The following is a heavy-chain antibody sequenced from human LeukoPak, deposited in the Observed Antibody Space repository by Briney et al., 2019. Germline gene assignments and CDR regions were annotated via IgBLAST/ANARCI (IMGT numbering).Heavy chain of an antibody. D-gene: IGHD3-10*01. J-gene: IGHJ5*02. CDR1: GGSISSSNW. CDR2: IYHSGST. Sequence: PSETLSLTCAVSGGSISSSNWWSWVRQPPGQGLEWIGEIYHSGSTNYNPSLKSRVTISVDTSKNQFSLKLSSVTAADTAVYYCAREVVVRGVIFYTHNWFDPWGQGTLVTVSS. V-gene: IGHV4-4*02. CDR3: AREVVVRGVIFYTHNWFDP.